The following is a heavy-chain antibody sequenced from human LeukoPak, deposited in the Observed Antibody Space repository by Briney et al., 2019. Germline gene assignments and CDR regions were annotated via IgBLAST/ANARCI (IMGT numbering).Heavy chain of an antibody. CDR3: ARDLWNFYDDSGYNRDFDS. V-gene: IGHV1-18*01. Sequence: GASVKVSCKATSRISWVRQAPGQGLEWMGWIGTYGGDTYYAQKFQGRITETTDTSTGSVYMELRNLRSDDTAVYYCARDLWNFYDDSGYNRDFDSWGQGTLVTVSS. D-gene: IGHD3-22*01. CDR2: IGTYGGDT. CDR1: TSR. J-gene: IGHJ5*01.